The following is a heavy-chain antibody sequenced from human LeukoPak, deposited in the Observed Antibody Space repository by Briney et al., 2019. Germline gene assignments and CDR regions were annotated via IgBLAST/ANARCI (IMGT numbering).Heavy chain of an antibody. J-gene: IGHJ4*02. CDR3: ARGGEWRYYYDSSGYYPFDY. V-gene: IGHV4-59*01. D-gene: IGHD3-22*01. Sequence: PSETLSLTCTVSGGSISGDYWIWIRQRPVKGLEWIGYVYYSGSANYNPSLKSRVTISVDTSKNQFSLKLSSVTAADKAVYYCARGGEWRYYYDSSGYYPFDYWGQGTLVTVSS. CDR1: GGSISGDY. CDR2: VYYSGSA.